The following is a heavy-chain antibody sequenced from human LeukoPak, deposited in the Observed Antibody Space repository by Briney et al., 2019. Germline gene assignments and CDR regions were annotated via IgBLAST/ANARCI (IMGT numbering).Heavy chain of an antibody. CDR2: IIPIVGTP. V-gene: IGHV1-69*04. CDR3: AREYDPSGYYRYFDY. Sequence: ASVKVSCKSSGGTFSTYAINWVRQAPGQGLQWMGRIIPIVGTPNYAQMFQGRVTITADRSTSTAYMELSSLRSEDTAVYYCAREYDPSGYYRYFDYWGQGTLVTVSS. CDR1: GGTFSTYA. D-gene: IGHD3-22*01. J-gene: IGHJ4*02.